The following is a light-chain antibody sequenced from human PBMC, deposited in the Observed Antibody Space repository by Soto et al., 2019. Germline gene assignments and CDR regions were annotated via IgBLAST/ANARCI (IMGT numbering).Light chain of an antibody. CDR2: KAS. CDR3: QQYNVYWT. Sequence: DIQMTQSPSTLSASVGDIVTITCRASQSINIWLAWYQQKPGRAPKLLIYKASTLESGVPSRFSGSGSGTEFTLTISSLQPDDFATYYFQQYNVYWTFGQGTKVDIK. J-gene: IGKJ1*01. CDR1: QSINIW. V-gene: IGKV1-5*03.